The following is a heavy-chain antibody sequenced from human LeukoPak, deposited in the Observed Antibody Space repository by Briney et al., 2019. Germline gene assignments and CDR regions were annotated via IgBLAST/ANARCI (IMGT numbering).Heavy chain of an antibody. CDR2: IRSDGST. V-gene: IGHV3-74*01. Sequence: GGSLRLSCAASGFTFSSYWMHWVRQAPGKGLVWVSRIRSDGSTTYADSVKGRFTISRDNAKNTLYLQMNSLRAEDTAVYYCARDQSYSGGWSPGWFDPWGQGTLVTVSS. CDR1: GFTFSSYW. D-gene: IGHD6-13*01. CDR3: ARDQSYSGGWSPGWFDP. J-gene: IGHJ5*02.